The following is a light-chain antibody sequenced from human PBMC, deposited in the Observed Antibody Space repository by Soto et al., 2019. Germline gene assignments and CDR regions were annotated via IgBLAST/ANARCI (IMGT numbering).Light chain of an antibody. CDR2: RDS. CDR1: NIGSKN. Sequence: SYELTQPLSVSVALGQTARITCGGNNIGSKNVHWYQQKPGQAPVLVIYRDSNRPSGIPERFSGSNSGNTATLTISRAQAGDEADYYGQVWDSSTARVFGGGTKLTVL. J-gene: IGLJ3*02. CDR3: QVWDSSTARV. V-gene: IGLV3-9*01.